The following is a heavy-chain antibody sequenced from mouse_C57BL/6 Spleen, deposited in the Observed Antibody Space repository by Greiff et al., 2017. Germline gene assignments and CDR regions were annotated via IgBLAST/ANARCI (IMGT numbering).Heavy chain of an antibody. D-gene: IGHD2-2*01. CDR3: TNIYYGYDGDY. CDR1: GYTFTDYE. J-gene: IGHJ2*01. CDR2: IDPETGGT. V-gene: IGHV1-15*01. Sequence: VQLQQSGAELVRPGASVTLSCKASGYTFTDYEMHWVKQTPVHGLEWIGAIDPETGGTAYNQKFKGKAILTADKSSSTAYMELRSLTSEDSAVYYCTNIYYGYDGDYWGQGTTLTVSS.